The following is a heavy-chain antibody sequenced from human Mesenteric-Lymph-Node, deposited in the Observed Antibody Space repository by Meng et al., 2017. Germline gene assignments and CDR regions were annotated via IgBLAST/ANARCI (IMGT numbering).Heavy chain of an antibody. Sequence: EVQLVESGGGLVQPGGSLRLSCAASGFTISRHWMHWGRQAPGKGLVWVSRINSDGRTTNYADSVKGRFTISRDNAKNTLYLQMNSLRAEDTAVYFCTGLSGPFDYWGQGTLVTVSS. CDR2: INSDGRTT. D-gene: IGHD6-19*01. CDR1: GFTISRHW. J-gene: IGHJ4*02. V-gene: IGHV3-74*01. CDR3: TGLSGPFDY.